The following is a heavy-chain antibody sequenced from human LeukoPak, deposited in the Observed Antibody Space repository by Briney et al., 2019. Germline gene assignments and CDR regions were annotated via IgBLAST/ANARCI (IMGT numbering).Heavy chain of an antibody. Sequence: PSETLSLTCTVSGGPIGNYYWNWIRQPAGKGLEWIGRISTSGTTNYHPSLKSRVTLSLDTSKNQFSLNLRSVTAADTAIYFCARRHPYYYGSGTYSREDWGQGTLVTVSS. CDR2: ISTSGTT. CDR1: GGPIGNYY. CDR3: ARRHPYYYGSGTYSRED. V-gene: IGHV4-4*07. J-gene: IGHJ4*02. D-gene: IGHD3-10*01.